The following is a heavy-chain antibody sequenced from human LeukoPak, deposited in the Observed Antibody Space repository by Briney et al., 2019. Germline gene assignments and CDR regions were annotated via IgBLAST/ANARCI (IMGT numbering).Heavy chain of an antibody. D-gene: IGHD6-13*01. CDR1: GGSFSGYY. CDR2: INHSGST. Sequence: SETLSLTCTVYGGSFSGYYWSWIRQPPGKGLEWIGEINHSGSTNYNPSLKSRVTISVDTSKNQFSLKLSSVTAADTAVYYCARSAAALLDYWGQGTLVTVSS. J-gene: IGHJ4*02. V-gene: IGHV4-34*01. CDR3: ARSAAALLDY.